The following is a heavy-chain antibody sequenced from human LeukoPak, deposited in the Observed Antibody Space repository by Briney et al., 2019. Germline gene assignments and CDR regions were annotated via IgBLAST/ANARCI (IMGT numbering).Heavy chain of an antibody. V-gene: IGHV4-59*01. D-gene: IGHD3-16*01. Sequence: SETLSLTCTVSGGSISSYYWSWIRQPPGKGLEWIGYIYYSGSTNYNPSLKSRVTISADTSKNQFSLKLSSVTAADTAVYYCARETSQKGAHYMDVWGKGTTVTISS. CDR1: GGSISSYY. CDR2: IYYSGST. J-gene: IGHJ6*03. CDR3: ARETSQKGAHYMDV.